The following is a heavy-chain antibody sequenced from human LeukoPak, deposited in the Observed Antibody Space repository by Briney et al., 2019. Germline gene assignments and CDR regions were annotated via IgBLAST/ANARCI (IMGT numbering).Heavy chain of an antibody. CDR1: GYTFTGYY. Sequence: RASVKVSCKASGYTFTGYYMHWVRQAPGQGLEWMGWIKPNSGGTNYAQKFQGRVTMTRDTSISTAYMELSRLRSDDTAVYYCARTLICSGGSCYADDDAFDIWGQGTMVTVSS. J-gene: IGHJ3*02. CDR3: ARTLICSGGSCYADDDAFDI. D-gene: IGHD2-15*01. V-gene: IGHV1-2*02. CDR2: IKPNSGGT.